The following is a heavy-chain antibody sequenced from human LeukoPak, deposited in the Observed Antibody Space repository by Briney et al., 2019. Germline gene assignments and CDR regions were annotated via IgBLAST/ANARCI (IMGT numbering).Heavy chain of an antibody. CDR3: AARRLTVTTEIDY. D-gene: IGHD4-17*01. CDR2: IHYDGNNK. J-gene: IGHJ4*02. CDR1: GFTFSTYW. Sequence: PGGSLRLSCAATGFTFSTYWMSWVRQAPGKGLDWVAFIHYDGNNKYYADSVKGRFAISRDNSKNTVYLQMNSLRTEDTAVYYCAARRLTVTTEIDYWGQGTLVTVSS. V-gene: IGHV3-30*02.